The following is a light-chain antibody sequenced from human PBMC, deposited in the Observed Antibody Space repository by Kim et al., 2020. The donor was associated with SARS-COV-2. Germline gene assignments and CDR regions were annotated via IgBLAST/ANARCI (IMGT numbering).Light chain of an antibody. J-gene: IGKJ2*01. V-gene: IGKV3-15*01. Sequence: VSPGERATLSCGASQNVSANLAWYQQKPGQAPSLLIYVASSRPTGIPARFSGRGSGTEFTLTISSLQPEDFAVYHCQQYDKWPPTFGPGTKVDIK. CDR1: QNVSAN. CDR3: QQYDKWPPT. CDR2: VAS.